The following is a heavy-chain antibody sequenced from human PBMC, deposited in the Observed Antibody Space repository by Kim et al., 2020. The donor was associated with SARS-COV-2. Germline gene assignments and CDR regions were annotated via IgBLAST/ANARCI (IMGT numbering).Heavy chain of an antibody. J-gene: IGHJ4*02. D-gene: IGHD3-10*01. CDR3: ARLYYYGSGSYYRYFDY. Sequence: LQGRVTMTTDTSTSTAYMELRSLRSDDTAVYYCARLYYYGSGSYYRYFDYWGQGTLVTVSS. V-gene: IGHV1-18*01.